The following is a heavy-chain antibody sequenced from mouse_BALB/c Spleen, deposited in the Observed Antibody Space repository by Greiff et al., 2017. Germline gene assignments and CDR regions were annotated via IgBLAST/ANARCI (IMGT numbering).Heavy chain of an antibody. CDR2: ISSGSSTI. V-gene: IGHV5-17*02. CDR1: GFTFSSFG. CDR3: ARGNPYYAMDY. J-gene: IGHJ4*01. Sequence: EVNVVESGGGLVQPGGSRKLSCAASGFTFSSFGMHWVRQAPEKGLEWVAYISSGSSTIYYADTVKGRFTISRDNPKNTLFLQMTSLRSEDTAMYYCARGNPYYAMDYWGQGTSVTVSS.